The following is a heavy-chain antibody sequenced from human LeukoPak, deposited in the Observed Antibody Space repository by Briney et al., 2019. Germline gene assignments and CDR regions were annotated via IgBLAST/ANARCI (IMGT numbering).Heavy chain of an antibody. Sequence: SQTLSLTCTVSGGSISSGGYYWSWIRQHPGKGLEWIGHIYYSGSTYYNPSLKSRVTISVDTSKNQFSLKLSSVTAADTAVYYCARADDTSYGMDVWGQGTTVTVSS. V-gene: IGHV4-31*03. J-gene: IGHJ6*02. CDR2: IYYSGST. CDR1: GGSISSGGYY. D-gene: IGHD3-9*01. CDR3: ARADDTSYGMDV.